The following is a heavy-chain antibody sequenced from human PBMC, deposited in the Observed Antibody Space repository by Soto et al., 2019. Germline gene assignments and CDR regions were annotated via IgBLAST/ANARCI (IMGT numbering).Heavy chain of an antibody. V-gene: IGHV3-30*18. J-gene: IGHJ1*01. CDR3: AKDKVAAGGNEYFQH. D-gene: IGHD2-15*01. CDR1: GFTFSSYG. CDR2: ISYDGSNK. Sequence: QVQLVESGGGVVQPGRSLRLSCAASGFTFSSYGMHWVRQAPGKGLEWVAVISYDGSNKYYADSVKGRFTISRDNSKNTLYLQMNSRRAEDTAVYYCAKDKVAAGGNEYFQHWGQGTLVTVSS.